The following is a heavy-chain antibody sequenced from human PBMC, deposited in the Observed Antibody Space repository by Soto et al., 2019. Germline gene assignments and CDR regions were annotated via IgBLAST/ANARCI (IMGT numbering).Heavy chain of an antibody. CDR2: INPNCGGT. V-gene: IGHV1-2*02. CDR3: ARVRSGSYRSSAFDI. CDR1: VYTFIGYY. J-gene: IGHJ3*02. D-gene: IGHD1-26*01. Sequence: AAVKVSCKASVYTFIGYYMHWVGQPAGQGLEGMGWINPNCGGTNYAQKFQGRGTITRNTSISTAHIELSRRSSDDTAAYYCARVRSGSYRSSAFDIWGQGTMVTVSS.